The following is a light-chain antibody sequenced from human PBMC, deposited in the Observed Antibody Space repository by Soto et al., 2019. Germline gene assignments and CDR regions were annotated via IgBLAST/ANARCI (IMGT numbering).Light chain of an antibody. J-gene: IGLJ2*01. CDR3: QSFDSILSGVV. CDR2: GNI. CDR1: SSNIGAGYE. V-gene: IGLV1-40*01. Sequence: QSVLTQAPSVSGAPGQRVTISCTGSSSNIGAGYEVHWYQQLPGTAPTLLIHGNINRPSGVPDRFSGSKSDTSASLAITGLHAEDEADYYCQSFDSILSGVVFGGGTKLTVL.